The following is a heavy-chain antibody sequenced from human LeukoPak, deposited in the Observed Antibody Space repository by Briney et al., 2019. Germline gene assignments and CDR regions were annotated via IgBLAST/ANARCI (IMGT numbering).Heavy chain of an antibody. CDR3: ARGYYGSGSYYIGDAFDM. CDR2: IYSGGSA. J-gene: IGHJ3*02. D-gene: IGHD3-10*01. Sequence: GGSLRLSCAASGFIVSSSYMNWVRQAPGKGLEWVSVIYSGGSAYYADPVKGRFSISRDNSKNTLYLQMNSLRAEDTAVYYCARGYYGSGSYYIGDAFDMWGQGTMVTVSS. V-gene: IGHV3-53*01. CDR1: GFIVSSSY.